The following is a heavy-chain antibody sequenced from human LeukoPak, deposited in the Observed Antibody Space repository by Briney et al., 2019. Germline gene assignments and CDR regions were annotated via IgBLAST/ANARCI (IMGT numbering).Heavy chain of an antibody. Sequence: GGSLRLSCAASGFTFSSYAMSWVRQAPGKGLEWVSAISGSGGSTYYADSVKGRFTISRDNSKNTLYLQMNSLRAEDTAVYYCAKERRDVVVPALDAFDIWGQGTMVTVSS. V-gene: IGHV3-23*01. CDR2: ISGSGGST. CDR3: AKERRDVVVPALDAFDI. CDR1: GFTFSSYA. D-gene: IGHD2-2*01. J-gene: IGHJ3*02.